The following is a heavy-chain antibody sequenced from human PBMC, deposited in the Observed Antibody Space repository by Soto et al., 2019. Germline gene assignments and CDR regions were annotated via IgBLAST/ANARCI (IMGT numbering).Heavy chain of an antibody. CDR3: ARPGGYCTGGRCPYNYYGMDV. CDR1: GFSFSDFG. CDR2: IWYDGITK. Sequence: GGSLRLSCAASGFSFSDFGMHWVRQAPGKGLELVSIIWYDGITKYHADSVEGRFTISRDNYKNTLYLQMNSLRDEDTAVYYCARPGGYCTGGRCPYNYYGMDVWGQGTTVTVSS. D-gene: IGHD2-8*02. V-gene: IGHV3-33*01. J-gene: IGHJ6*02.